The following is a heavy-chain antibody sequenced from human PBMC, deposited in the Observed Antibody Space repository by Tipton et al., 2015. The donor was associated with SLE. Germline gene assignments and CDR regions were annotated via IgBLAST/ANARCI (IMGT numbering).Heavy chain of an antibody. J-gene: IGHJ4*02. D-gene: IGHD1-26*01. CDR1: GGSIRSYY. Sequence: GLVKPSETPSLTCTVSGGSIRSYYWTWIRQFAGKGLEWIGRIYTSGTTNYNPSLRSRVSMSVDTSKNQISLILSSVTASDTAVYYCVGEGLVGDVVRDFWGQGRLVTVSS. CDR3: VGEGLVGDVVRDF. V-gene: IGHV4-4*07. CDR2: IYTSGTT.